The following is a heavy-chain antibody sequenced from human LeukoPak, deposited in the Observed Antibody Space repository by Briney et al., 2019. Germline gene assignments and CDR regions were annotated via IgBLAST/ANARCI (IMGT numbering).Heavy chain of an antibody. CDR3: ARLIGVQNAFDI. J-gene: IGHJ3*02. CDR2: IYYSGST. V-gene: IGHV4-30-4*08. Sequence: SQTLSLTCTVSGGSISSGDYYWSWIRQPPGTGLEWIGYIYYSGSTYYNPSLKSRVTISVDTSKNQFSLKLITVAAADTAVYYCARLIGVQNAFDIWGQGTMVTVSS. D-gene: IGHD3-3*01. CDR1: GGSISSGDYY.